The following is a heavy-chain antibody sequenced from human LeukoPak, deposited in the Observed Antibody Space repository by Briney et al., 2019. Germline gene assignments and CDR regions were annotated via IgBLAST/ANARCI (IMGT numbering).Heavy chain of an antibody. D-gene: IGHD2-2*01. V-gene: IGHV1-69*05. J-gene: IGHJ3*02. CDR1: GGTFSSYA. Sequence: SVKVSCKASGGTFSSYAISWVRQAPGQGLEWMGGIIPIFGTANYAQKFQGRVTITTDESTSTAYMELSSLRSEDTAVYYCASDCSSTSCSPGTFDIWGQGTMVTVSS. CDR3: ASDCSSTSCSPGTFDI. CDR2: IIPIFGTA.